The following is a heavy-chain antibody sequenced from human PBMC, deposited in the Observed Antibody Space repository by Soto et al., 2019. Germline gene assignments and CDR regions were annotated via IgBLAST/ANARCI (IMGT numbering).Heavy chain of an antibody. D-gene: IGHD3-3*01. CDR2: IYYSGST. V-gene: IGHV4-39*01. Sequence: SETLSLTCTVSGGSISSSRYYWGWIRQPPGKGLEWIGSIYYSGSTYYNPSLKSRVTISVDTSKNQFSLKLSSVTAADTAVYYCARHPNEYDFWSVRDYYYYGMDVWGQGTTATVSS. J-gene: IGHJ6*02. CDR1: GGSISSSRYY. CDR3: ARHPNEYDFWSVRDYYYYGMDV.